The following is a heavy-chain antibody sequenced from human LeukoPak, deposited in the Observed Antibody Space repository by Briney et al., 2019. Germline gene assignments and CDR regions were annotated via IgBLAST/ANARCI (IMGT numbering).Heavy chain of an antibody. CDR3: ARGSLVAAAGLFDY. V-gene: IGHV4-59*01. CDR2: IYYSGST. J-gene: IGHJ4*02. D-gene: IGHD6-13*01. Sequence: SETLSLTCTVSGVSISSYYWSWIRQPPGKGLEWIGYIYYSGSTNYNPSLKSRVTISVDTSKNQFSLKLSSVTAADTAVYYCARGSLVAAAGLFDYWGQGTLVTVSS. CDR1: GVSISSYY.